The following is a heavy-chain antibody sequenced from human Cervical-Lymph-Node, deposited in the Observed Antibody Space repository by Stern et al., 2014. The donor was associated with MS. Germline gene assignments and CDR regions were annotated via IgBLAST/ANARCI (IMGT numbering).Heavy chain of an antibody. Sequence: EVQLVESGAEVKKPRESLKISCEASGYLFDDYWIGWVRQMSGRGLELVAIIFPRDSNTRYSPSVQGQGTISTDKSISPASFQWSSLRASDTAIYYCASSPATPSGYDRFDYWGQGALVTVSS. CDR3: ASSPATPSGYDRFDY. D-gene: IGHD5-12*01. J-gene: IGHJ4*02. V-gene: IGHV5-51*03. CDR1: GYLFDDYW. CDR2: IFPRDSNT.